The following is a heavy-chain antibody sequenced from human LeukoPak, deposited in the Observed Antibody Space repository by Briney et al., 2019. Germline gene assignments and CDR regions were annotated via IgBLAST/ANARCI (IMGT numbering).Heavy chain of an antibody. V-gene: IGHV4-61*02. Sequence: SETLSLTCTVSGGSISSGSYYWSWIRQPAGKGLEWIGRIYTSGSTNHNPSLKSRVTISVDTSKNQFSLKLSSVTAADTAVYYCARSVVVVPAVSDAFDIWGQGTMVTVSS. CDR3: ARSVVVVPAVSDAFDI. J-gene: IGHJ3*02. CDR1: GGSISSGSYY. CDR2: IYTSGST. D-gene: IGHD2-2*01.